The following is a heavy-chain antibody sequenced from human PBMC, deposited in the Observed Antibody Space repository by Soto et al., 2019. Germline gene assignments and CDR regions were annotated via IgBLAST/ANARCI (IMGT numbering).Heavy chain of an antibody. Sequence: EVQLLESGGGLVQPGGSLTLSCATSGFTFSSYAMVWVRQAAEKGLEWVASISNNGDTAYYADSVKGRFTISRGNSDDPLYLQMNGRRADATAVYFCATSRVFIGASVTLLDSWGQGTQVTVSS. CDR2: ISNNGDTA. V-gene: IGHV3-23*01. J-gene: IGHJ4*02. CDR1: GFTFSSYA. CDR3: ATSRVFIGASVTLLDS. D-gene: IGHD2-2*01.